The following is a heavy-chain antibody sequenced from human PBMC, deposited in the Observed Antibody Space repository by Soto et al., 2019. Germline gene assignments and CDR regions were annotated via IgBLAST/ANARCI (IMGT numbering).Heavy chain of an antibody. V-gene: IGHV4-59*02. CDR1: GASVTSYY. CDR3: ARGTQGDS. Sequence: ETLSLTCTVSGASVTSYYWSWIRQPPGKGLEWIGYVYYSGSSNYNPSLKSRVAISVDMSKNQFSLKVSSVTAADTAMYYCARGTQGDSWGQGTLVTVSS. CDR2: VYYSGSS. J-gene: IGHJ4*02.